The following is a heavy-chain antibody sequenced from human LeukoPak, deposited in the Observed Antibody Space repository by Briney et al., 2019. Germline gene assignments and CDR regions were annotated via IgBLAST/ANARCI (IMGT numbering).Heavy chain of an antibody. CDR3: ARDENLYQLLPYYFDY. V-gene: IGHV3-30-3*01. Sequence: GGSLRLSCAASGFTFSSYAMHWVRQAPGKGLEWVAVISYDGSNKYYADSVKGRFTISRDNAKNSLYLQMNSLRAEDTAVYYCARDENLYQLLPYYFDYWGQGTLVTVSS. D-gene: IGHD2-2*01. J-gene: IGHJ4*02. CDR2: ISYDGSNK. CDR1: GFTFSSYA.